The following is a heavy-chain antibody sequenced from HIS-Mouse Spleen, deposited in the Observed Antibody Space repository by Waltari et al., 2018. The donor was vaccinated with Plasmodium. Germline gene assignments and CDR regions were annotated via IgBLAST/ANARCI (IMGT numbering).Heavy chain of an antibody. CDR2: SNHSGST. CDR1: GGSFSGSY. D-gene: IGHD3-10*01. Sequence: QVQLQQWGAGLLKPSETLSLTCAVYGGSFSGSYWSWIRQPPGKGLEGIGESNHSGSTNYNPSLKSRVTISVDTSKNQFSLKLSSVTAADTAVYYCARGRVLGTSSGYFDLWGRGTLVTVSS. J-gene: IGHJ2*01. CDR3: ARGRVLGTSSGYFDL. V-gene: IGHV4-34*01.